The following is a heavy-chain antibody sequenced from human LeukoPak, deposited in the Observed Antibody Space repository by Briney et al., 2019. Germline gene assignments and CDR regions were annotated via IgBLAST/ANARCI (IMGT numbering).Heavy chain of an antibody. V-gene: IGHV4-61*05. J-gene: IGHJ5*02. CDR3: ARVASGYSYGSPGGRWFDP. D-gene: IGHD5-18*01. CDR2: IYTSGST. Sequence: SETLSLTCTVSGGSISSSSYYWGWIRQPPGKGLEWIGRIYTSGSTNYNPSLKSRVTMSVDTSKNQFSLKLSSVTAADTAVYYCARVASGYSYGSPGGRWFDPWGQGTLVTVSS. CDR1: GGSISSSSYY.